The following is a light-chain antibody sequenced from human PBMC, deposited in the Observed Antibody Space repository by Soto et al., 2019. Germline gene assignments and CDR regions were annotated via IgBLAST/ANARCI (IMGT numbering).Light chain of an antibody. CDR2: GNS. V-gene: IGLV1-40*01. J-gene: IGLJ2*01. Sequence: QSVLTQPPSVSGAPGQRVTISCTGSSSNIGAGYDVHWYQQLPGTAPKLLIYGNSNRPSGVPDRFSGSKSGTSASLAITGLQAEDEADYYCQSYDISPYVVFGGGTQLTVL. CDR3: QSYDISPYVV. CDR1: SSNIGAGYD.